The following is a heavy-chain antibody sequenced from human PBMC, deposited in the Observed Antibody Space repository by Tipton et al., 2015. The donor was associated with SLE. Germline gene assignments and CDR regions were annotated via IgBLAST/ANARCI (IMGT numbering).Heavy chain of an antibody. J-gene: IGHJ4*02. CDR2: IIPIFGTP. CDR3: ARGGLGASRFDY. Sequence: QSGAEVKKPGSSVTVSCRASGGTFNIYTINWVRQAPGQGLEWMGHIIPIFGTPNYAQKLQGRVTMTTDTSTSTAYMELRSLRSDDTAVYYCARGGLGASRFDYWGQGTLVTVSS. V-gene: IGHV1-69*05. CDR1: GGTFNIYT. D-gene: IGHD2-2*01.